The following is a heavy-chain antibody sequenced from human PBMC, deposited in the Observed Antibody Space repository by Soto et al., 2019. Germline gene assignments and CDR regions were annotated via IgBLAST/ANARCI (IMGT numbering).Heavy chain of an antibody. J-gene: IGHJ3*02. Sequence: TLSLTCTVSGGSISSGGYYWSWIRQHPGKGLEWIGYIYYSGSTYYNPSLKSRVTISVDTSKNQFSLKLSSVTAADTAVYYCARDETYYYDSSGYYNAFDIWGQGTMVTVSS. CDR2: IYYSGST. CDR3: ARDETYYYDSSGYYNAFDI. D-gene: IGHD3-22*01. CDR1: GGSISSGGYY. V-gene: IGHV4-31*03.